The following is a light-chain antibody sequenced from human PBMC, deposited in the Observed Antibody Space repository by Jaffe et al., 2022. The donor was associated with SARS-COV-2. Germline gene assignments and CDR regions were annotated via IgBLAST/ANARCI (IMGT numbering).Light chain of an antibody. V-gene: IGKV3-15*01. CDR1: QSVSST. CDR2: GAS. CDR3: QHYKNWPYT. Sequence: EIVMTQSPATLSVSPGERATLSCRASQSVSSTLAWYQQKPGQAPRLLIYGASTRATGIPARFSGSGSGTEFTLTISSLQSEDFALYYCQHYKNWPYTFGQGTKLEIK. J-gene: IGKJ2*01.